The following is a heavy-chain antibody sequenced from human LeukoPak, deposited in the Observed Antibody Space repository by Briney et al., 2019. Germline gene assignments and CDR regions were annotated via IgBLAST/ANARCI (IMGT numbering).Heavy chain of an antibody. CDR3: ARGVIAAAGTIGYFDL. CDR1: GGSISSYY. Sequence: SETLSLTCTVSGGSISSYYWGWIRQPPGKGLEWIGSIYYSGSTNYNPSLKSRVTISVDTSKNQFSLKLSSVTAADTAVYYCARGVIAAAGTIGYFDLWGRGTLVTVSS. CDR2: IYYSGST. V-gene: IGHV4-59*01. D-gene: IGHD6-13*01. J-gene: IGHJ2*01.